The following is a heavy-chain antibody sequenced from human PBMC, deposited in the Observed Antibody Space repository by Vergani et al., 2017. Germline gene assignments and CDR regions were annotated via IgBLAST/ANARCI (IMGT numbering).Heavy chain of an antibody. CDR2: IYYSGST. CDR1: GGSISSSSYY. CDR3: ARGAAYYYYGMDV. V-gene: IGHV4-39*07. Sequence: QLQLQESGPGLVKPSETLSLTCTVSGGSISSSSYYWGWIRQPPGKGREWIGSIYYSGSTYYNPSLKSRVTISVDTSKNQFSQKLSSVTAADTAVYYCARGAAYYYYGMDVWGQGTTVTVSS. J-gene: IGHJ6*02.